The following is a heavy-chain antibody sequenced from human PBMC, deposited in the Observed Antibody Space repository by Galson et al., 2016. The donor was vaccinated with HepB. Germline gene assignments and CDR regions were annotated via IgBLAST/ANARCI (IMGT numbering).Heavy chain of an antibody. D-gene: IGHD3/OR15-3a*01. CDR1: GASMNTDY. V-gene: IGHV4-59*12. CDR3: TRVFGQTCGGTTCFLGAFDI. Sequence: LSLTCSVSGASMNTDYWTWIRQSPGQRLEWVGYVHHSGAANYNPSLKSRVTMSIDTSKNHFSLNLRSVTAADTAMYFCTRVFGQTCGGTTCFLGAFDIWGPGTRVIVSS. CDR2: VHHSGAA. J-gene: IGHJ3*02.